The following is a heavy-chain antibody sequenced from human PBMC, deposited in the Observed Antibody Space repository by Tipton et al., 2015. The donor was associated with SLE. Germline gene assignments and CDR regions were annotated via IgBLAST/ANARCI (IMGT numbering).Heavy chain of an antibody. V-gene: IGHV3-30*04. J-gene: IGHJ4*02. CDR3: GVVH. CDR2: ISYDGSEK. Sequence: SLQLSCAASGFTFSNYAVHWVRQAPGKGVAWVAVISYDGSEKHHADSVKGRLTISRDNPKNTLYLQMNSLSAGDTAVYYCGVVHWGQGTLVSVPS. D-gene: IGHD3-10*01. CDR1: GFTFSNYA.